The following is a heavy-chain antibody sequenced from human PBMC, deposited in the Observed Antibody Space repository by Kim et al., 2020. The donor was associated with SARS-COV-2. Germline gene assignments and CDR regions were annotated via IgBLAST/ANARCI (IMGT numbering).Heavy chain of an antibody. CDR3: VKGGGSIYRYFDY. CDR2: VSSGATST. CDR1: GFTFSDYA. V-gene: IGHV3-23*01. Sequence: GGSLRLSCGASGFTFSDYAMSWVRQALGKGLQWVSTVSSGATSTYYADSVKGRFTISRDNSKNTLYMQMNSLRAEDTALYYCVKGGGSIYRYFDYWGQGTLVTVSS. J-gene: IGHJ4*02.